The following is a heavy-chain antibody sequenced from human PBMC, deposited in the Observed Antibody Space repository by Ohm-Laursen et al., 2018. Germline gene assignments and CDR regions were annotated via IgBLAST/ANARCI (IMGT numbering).Heavy chain of an antibody. Sequence: VASVKVSCKASGYTFTGYYMHWVRQAPGQGLEWMGWINPNSGGTNYAQKFQGRVTMTRDTSISTAYMELSRLRSDDTAVYYCARALAYSSSSGAFDIWGQGTMVTVSS. J-gene: IGHJ3*02. CDR3: ARALAYSSSSGAFDI. D-gene: IGHD6-6*01. V-gene: IGHV1-2*02. CDR2: INPNSGGT. CDR1: GYTFTGYY.